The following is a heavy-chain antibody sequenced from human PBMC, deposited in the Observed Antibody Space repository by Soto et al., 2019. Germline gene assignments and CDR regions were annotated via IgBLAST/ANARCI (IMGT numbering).Heavy chain of an antibody. CDR3: ASLSGTTFAFDY. J-gene: IGHJ4*02. V-gene: IGHV4-4*02. D-gene: IGHD1-1*01. CDR2: IYHSGST. Sequence: SETLSLTCAVSGGSIASPNWWSWVRQSPGKGLEWIGEIYHSGSTNYNPSLKSRLTISVDKSRNQFYLRLNSVTAADTAVYYCASLSGTTFAFDYWGRGTLVTV. CDR1: GGSIASPNW.